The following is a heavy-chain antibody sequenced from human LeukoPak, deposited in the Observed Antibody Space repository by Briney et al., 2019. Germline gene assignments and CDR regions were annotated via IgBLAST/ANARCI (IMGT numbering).Heavy chain of an antibody. J-gene: IGHJ4*02. D-gene: IGHD3-3*01. CDR1: GGPISSSNW. Sequence: SETPSLTCAVSGGPISSSNWWSWVSQPPGKGLEWIGEIYHSGSTNYNPSLKSRVTISVDKSKNQFSLKLSSVTAADTAVYYCARKGLRSGYVPLDYWGQGTLVTVSS. CDR2: IYHSGST. CDR3: ARKGLRSGYVPLDY. V-gene: IGHV4-4*02.